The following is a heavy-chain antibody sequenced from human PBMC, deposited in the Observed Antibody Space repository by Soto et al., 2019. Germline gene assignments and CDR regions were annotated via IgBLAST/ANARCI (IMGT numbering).Heavy chain of an antibody. CDR1: GGSISSGGYS. J-gene: IGHJ1*01. CDR3: ARGPDR. Sequence: PSETLSLTCAVSGGSISSGGYSWSWIRQPPGKGLEWIGYIYHSGSTYCNPSLKSRVTISVDRSKNQFSLKLSSVTAADTAVYYCARGPDRWGQGTLVTVSS. CDR2: IYHSGST. D-gene: IGHD2-2*01. V-gene: IGHV4-30-2*01.